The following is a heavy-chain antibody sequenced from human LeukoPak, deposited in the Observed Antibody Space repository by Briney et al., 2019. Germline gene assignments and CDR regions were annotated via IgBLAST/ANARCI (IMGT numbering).Heavy chain of an antibody. V-gene: IGHV3-33*01. CDR1: GFTFNSYG. CDR3: AREYKQRYYFDY. J-gene: IGHJ4*02. CDR2: LWYDGSNK. D-gene: IGHD6-25*01. Sequence: SGGSLRLSCAASGFTFNSYGMHWVRQAPGKGLEWVAVLWYDGSNKYYADSVKGRFTISRGNSKNTLYLQMNSLRAEDTAVYYCAREYKQRYYFDYWGQGTLVTVSS.